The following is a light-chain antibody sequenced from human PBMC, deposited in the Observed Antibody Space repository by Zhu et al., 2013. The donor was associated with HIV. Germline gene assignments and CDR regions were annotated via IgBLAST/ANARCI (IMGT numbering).Light chain of an antibody. Sequence: IVLTQSPVTLSLSPGERATLSCRTSQSVGNNNLAWYQQRPGQAPSLLIYGASTRATGIPDRFSGSGSGTDFTLTISRLEPEDFAVYSCQHYGSSLWTFGQGPRWKSN. V-gene: IGKV3-20*01. CDR1: QSVGNNN. CDR3: QHYGSSLWT. CDR2: GAS. J-gene: IGKJ1*01.